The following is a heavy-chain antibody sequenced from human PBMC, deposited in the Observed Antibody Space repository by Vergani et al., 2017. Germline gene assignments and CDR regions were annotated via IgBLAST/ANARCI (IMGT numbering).Heavy chain of an antibody. CDR2: LSTTGGA. V-gene: IGHV4-59*02. D-gene: IGHD6-13*01. J-gene: IGHJ5*02. Sequence: QAQLQESGPGLVKPSEPLSLTCHVFGVSVTDYNCNWIRQAPGKGLEWIGSLSTTGGATHSSHNPSLRSRGSISVDTSKSQFSLRLTSVTAADSAIYYCAGDTDSWRRTDRWGQGLLVSVSS. CDR3: AGDTDSWRRTDR. CDR1: GVSVTDYN.